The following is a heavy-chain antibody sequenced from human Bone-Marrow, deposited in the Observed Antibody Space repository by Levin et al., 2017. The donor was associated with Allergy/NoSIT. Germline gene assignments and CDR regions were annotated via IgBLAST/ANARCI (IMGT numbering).Heavy chain of an antibody. CDR1: GASIRSNDYY. Sequence: SQTLSLTCPVSGASIRSNDYYWSWIRQPPGKGMEWIGYIYSSGNTHYNPSLKSRVTMSLDASKNQISLKLNSVTAADTAVYYCARDRDYYDSSGYDIVYYGMDVWGQGTTVTVSS. J-gene: IGHJ6*02. V-gene: IGHV4-30-4*01. CDR2: IYSSGNT. D-gene: IGHD3-22*01. CDR3: ARDRDYYDSSGYDIVYYGMDV.